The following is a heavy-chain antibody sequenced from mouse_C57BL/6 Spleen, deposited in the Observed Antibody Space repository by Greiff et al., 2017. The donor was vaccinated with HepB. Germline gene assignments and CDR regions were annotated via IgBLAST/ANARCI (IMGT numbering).Heavy chain of an antibody. CDR2: ISNGGGST. Sequence: DVKLVESGGGLVQPGGSLKLSCAASGFTFSDYYMYWVRQTPEKRLEWVAYISNGGGSTYYPDTVKGRFTISRDNAKNTLYLQMSRLKSEDTAMYYCARQRQLRLAMDYWGQGTSVTVSS. J-gene: IGHJ4*01. V-gene: IGHV5-12*01. D-gene: IGHD3-2*02. CDR3: ARQRQLRLAMDY. CDR1: GFTFSDYY.